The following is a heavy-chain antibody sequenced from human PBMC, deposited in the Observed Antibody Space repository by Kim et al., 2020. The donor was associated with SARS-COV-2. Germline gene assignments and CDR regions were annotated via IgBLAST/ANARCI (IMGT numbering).Heavy chain of an antibody. V-gene: IGHV1-3*01. CDR1: GYTFTGYL. J-gene: IGHJ5*02. D-gene: IGHD3-10*01. Sequence: ASVKVSCKASGYTFTGYLIHWVRQAPGQGLEWMGWISAGSGNTKYSQNFQGRVTVTRDTSASTAYMELSSLRSEDTAVYYCARRVQEVYEWFDPWGQGTL. CDR3: ARRVQEVYEWFDP. CDR2: ISAGSGNT.